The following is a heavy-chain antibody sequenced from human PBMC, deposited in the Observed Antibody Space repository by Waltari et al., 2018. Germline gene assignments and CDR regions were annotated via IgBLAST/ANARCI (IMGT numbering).Heavy chain of an antibody. CDR1: GFTFSSYW. V-gene: IGHV3-7*04. Sequence: EVQLVESGGGLVQPGGSLRLSCAASGFTFSSYWMRWVRQAPGKGLEWVANIKQDGSEKYYVDSVKGRFTISRDNAKNSLYLQMNSLRAEDTAVYYCARVPYSSGYDAFDIWGQGTMVTVSS. CDR3: ARVPYSSGYDAFDI. CDR2: IKQDGSEK. D-gene: IGHD6-19*01. J-gene: IGHJ3*02.